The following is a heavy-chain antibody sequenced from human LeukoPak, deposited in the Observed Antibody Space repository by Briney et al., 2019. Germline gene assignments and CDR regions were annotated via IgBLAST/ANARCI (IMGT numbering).Heavy chain of an antibody. CDR1: GFTFSSYA. Sequence: PGGSLRLSCAASGFTFSSYAMSWVRQAPGKGLEWVSAISGSGGSTYYADSVKGRFTISRDNSKNTLYPQMNSLRAEDTAVYYCARDGDAYSSGWLWGQGTLVTVSS. V-gene: IGHV3-23*01. D-gene: IGHD6-19*01. CDR3: ARDGDAYSSGWL. CDR2: ISGSGGST. J-gene: IGHJ4*02.